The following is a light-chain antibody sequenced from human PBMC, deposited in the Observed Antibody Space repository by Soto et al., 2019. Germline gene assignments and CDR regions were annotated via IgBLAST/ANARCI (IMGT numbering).Light chain of an antibody. Sequence: EIVLTQSPATLSLSPGERATLSCRASQSVSISLAWYQQKPGQSPRLLIYDASNRATGIPARFSGSGSGTDITLTISSLEPEDFAVYYCQQRSKWPRTFGQGTKLEIK. V-gene: IGKV3-11*01. J-gene: IGKJ2*01. CDR1: QSVSIS. CDR3: QQRSKWPRT. CDR2: DAS.